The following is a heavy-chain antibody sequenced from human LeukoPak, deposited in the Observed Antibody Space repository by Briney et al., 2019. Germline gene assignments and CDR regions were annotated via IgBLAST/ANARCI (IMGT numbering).Heavy chain of an antibody. D-gene: IGHD1-26*01. V-gene: IGHV1-69*05. CDR3: ARSGSYTRARKTGHNYYYYMDV. J-gene: IGHJ6*03. CDR1: GGTFSSYA. CDR2: IIPTFGTA. Sequence: SVKVSCKASGGTFSSYAISRVRQAPGQGLEWMGGIIPTFGTANYAQKFQGRVTITTDESTSTAYMELSSLRSEDTAVYYCARSGSYTRARKTGHNYYYYMDVWGKGTTVTVSS.